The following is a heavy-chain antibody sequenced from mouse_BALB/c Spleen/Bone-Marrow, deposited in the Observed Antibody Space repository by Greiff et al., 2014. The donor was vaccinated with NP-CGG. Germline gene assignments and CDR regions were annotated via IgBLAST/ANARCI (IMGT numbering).Heavy chain of an antibody. Sequence: DVQLQESGAELVRPGALVKLSCKASGFNIKDYYIHWVNQRPEQGLEWIGWITPENGNTLYDPKFQGKARITADTSSNTAYFQLSSLTSEDTAVYYCARGSSGPFVYWGQGTLVTVSA. D-gene: IGHD3-1*01. CDR1: GFNIKDYY. J-gene: IGHJ3*01. CDR3: ARGSSGPFVY. CDR2: ITPENGNT. V-gene: IGHV14-1*02.